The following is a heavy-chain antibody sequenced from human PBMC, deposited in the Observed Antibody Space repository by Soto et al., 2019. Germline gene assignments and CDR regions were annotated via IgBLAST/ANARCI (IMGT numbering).Heavy chain of an antibody. J-gene: IGHJ4*02. CDR2: ISGSGGST. CDR1: GFTFSSYG. V-gene: IGHV3-23*01. CDR3: AKKGQGTYHLEY. Sequence: EVQLLESGGGLVQPGGSLRLSCAASGFTFSSYGMSWVRQAPGKGLEWVSGISGSGGSTYYADSVKGRFTISRDNSNNTLYRQMNGMRAEDTAVYYCAKKGQGTYHLEYWGQGTLVAVSS. D-gene: IGHD2-2*01.